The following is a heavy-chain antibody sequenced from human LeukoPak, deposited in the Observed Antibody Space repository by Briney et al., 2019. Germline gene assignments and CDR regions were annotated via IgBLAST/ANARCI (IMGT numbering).Heavy chain of an antibody. J-gene: IGHJ4*02. CDR3: AHSHSSSWCFDY. V-gene: IGHV2-5*02. Sequence: SGPTLAKPTQTLTLTCTFSGFSLSTSGVGVGWIRQPPGKALEWLALIYWDDDKRYSPSLKSRLAITKDTSKNQVVLTMTTMDPVDTATYYCAHSHSSSWCFDYWGQGTLVTVSS. CDR1: GFSLSTSGVG. CDR2: IYWDDDK. D-gene: IGHD6-13*01.